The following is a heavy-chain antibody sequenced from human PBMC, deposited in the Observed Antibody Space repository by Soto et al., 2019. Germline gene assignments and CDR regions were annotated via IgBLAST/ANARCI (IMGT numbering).Heavy chain of an antibody. CDR3: AREVRVRGFAFDI. J-gene: IGHJ3*02. V-gene: IGHV3-66*01. CDR1: GFTVSSNY. Sequence: GGSLRLSCAVSGFTVSSNYMNWVRQAPGKGLEWVSFIYSGGNTYYADSVKGRFTISRDNSKNMLYLQMNSLRVEDTAVYYCAREVRVRGFAFDIWGQWTMVTVSS. D-gene: IGHD3-3*01. CDR2: IYSGGNT.